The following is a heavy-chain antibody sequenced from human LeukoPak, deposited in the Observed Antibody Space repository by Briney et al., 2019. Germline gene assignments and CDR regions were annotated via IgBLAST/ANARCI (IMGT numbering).Heavy chain of an antibody. Sequence: GGSLRLSCAASGFTFSSYSMNWVRQAPGKGLEWVSSISSSSSYTYYADSVKGRFTISRDNAKNSLYLQMNSLRAEDTAVYYCARGHIFGVVRNAFDIWGQGTMVTVSS. J-gene: IGHJ3*02. V-gene: IGHV3-21*01. D-gene: IGHD3-3*01. CDR2: ISSSSSYT. CDR3: ARGHIFGVVRNAFDI. CDR1: GFTFSSYS.